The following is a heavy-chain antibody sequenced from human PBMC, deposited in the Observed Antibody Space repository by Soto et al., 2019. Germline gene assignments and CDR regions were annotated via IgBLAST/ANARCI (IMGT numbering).Heavy chain of an antibody. CDR1: GGSISSSSYY. Sequence: SETLSLTCTVSGGSISSSSYYWGWIRLPPGKGLEWIGSIYYSGSTYYNPSLKSRVTISVDTSKNQFSLKLSSVTAADAAVYYCARQFWGYYFDYWGQGTLVTVSS. D-gene: IGHD3-16*01. J-gene: IGHJ4*02. CDR2: IYYSGST. V-gene: IGHV4-39*01. CDR3: ARQFWGYYFDY.